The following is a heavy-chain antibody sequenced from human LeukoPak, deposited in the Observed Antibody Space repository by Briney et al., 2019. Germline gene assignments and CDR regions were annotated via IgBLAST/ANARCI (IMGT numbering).Heavy chain of an antibody. J-gene: IGHJ4*02. CDR2: IDYSGST. V-gene: IGHV4-61*01. CDR3: ATEGSGSYIGY. D-gene: IGHD3-10*01. CDR1: GGSINRDTYN. Sequence: PSETLSLTCSVSGGSINRDTYNWGWIRQPPGKGLEWIGYIDYSGSTNYNPSLKSRVTISVDMSKSQFSLKLSSVTAADTAVYYCATEGSGSYIGYWGQGTLVTVSS.